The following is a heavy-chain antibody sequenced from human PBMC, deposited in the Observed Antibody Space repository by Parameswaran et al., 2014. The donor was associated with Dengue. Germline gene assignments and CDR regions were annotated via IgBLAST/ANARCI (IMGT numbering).Heavy chain of an antibody. D-gene: IGHD3-10*01. Sequence: WIRQPPGKGLEWIGSIYYSGSTYYNPSLKSRVTISVDTSKNQFSLKLSSVTAADTAVYYCASGAVRFGELKTVWFMDVWGQGTTVTVSS. CDR2: IYYSGST. J-gene: IGHJ6*02. V-gene: IGHV4-39*07. CDR3: ASGAVRFGELKTVWFMDV.